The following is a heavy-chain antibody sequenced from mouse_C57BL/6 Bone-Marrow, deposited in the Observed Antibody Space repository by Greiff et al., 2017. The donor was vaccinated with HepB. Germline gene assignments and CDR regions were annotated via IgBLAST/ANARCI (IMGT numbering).Heavy chain of an antibody. CDR3: TTSYGREDWYFDV. Sequence: VQLQQSGAELVRPGASVKLSCTASGFNIKDYYMHWVKQRPEQGLEWIGRIDPEDGDTEYAPKFQGKATMTADTSSNTAYLQLSSLTSEDTAVYYCTTSYGREDWYFDVWGTGTTVTVSS. CDR2: IDPEDGDT. J-gene: IGHJ1*03. V-gene: IGHV14-1*01. CDR1: GFNIKDYY. D-gene: IGHD1-1*01.